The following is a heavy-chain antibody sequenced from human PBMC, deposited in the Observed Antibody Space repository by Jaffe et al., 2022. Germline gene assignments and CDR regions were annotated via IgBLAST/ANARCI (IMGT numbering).Heavy chain of an antibody. V-gene: IGHV1-69*05. CDR3: ARGGVTDYYGSGSYGSYFDY. CDR1: GGTFSSYA. D-gene: IGHD3-10*01. J-gene: IGHJ4*02. Sequence: QVQLVQSGAEVKKPGSSVKVSCKASGGTFSSYAISWVRQAPGQGLEWMGGIIPIFGTANYAQKFQGRVTITTDESTSTAYMELSSLRSEDTAVYYCARGGVTDYYGSGSYGSYFDYWGQGTLVTVSS. CDR2: IIPIFGTA.